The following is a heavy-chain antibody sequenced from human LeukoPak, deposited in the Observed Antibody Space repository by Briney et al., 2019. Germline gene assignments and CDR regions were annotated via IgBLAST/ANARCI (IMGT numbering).Heavy chain of an antibody. CDR3: AHAANYYDSSGYSLRAFDI. CDR1: GYTFTGYY. Sequence: ASVKVSCKASGYTFTGYYMHWVRQAPGQGLEWMGWINPNSGGTYYAQKFQGRVTMTRDTSISTAYMELSRLRSDDTAVYYCAHAANYYDSSGYSLRAFDIWGQGTMVTVSS. CDR2: INPNSGGT. V-gene: IGHV1-2*02. D-gene: IGHD3-22*01. J-gene: IGHJ3*02.